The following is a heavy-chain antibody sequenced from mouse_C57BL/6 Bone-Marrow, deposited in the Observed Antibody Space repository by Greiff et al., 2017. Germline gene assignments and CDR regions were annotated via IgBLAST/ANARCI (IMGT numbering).Heavy chain of an antibody. V-gene: IGHV1-69*01. CDR2: IDPSDSYT. D-gene: IGHD2-5*01. J-gene: IGHJ4*01. CDR3: ARGASYYSNFYAMDY. Sequence: QVQLQQPGAELVMPGASVKLSCKASGYTFTSYWMHWVKQRPGQGLEWIGEIDPSDSYTNYNQKFKGKSTLTVDKSSSTAYMQLSSLTSEDSAVYYCARGASYYSNFYAMDYWGQGTLVTVSS. CDR1: GYTFTSYW.